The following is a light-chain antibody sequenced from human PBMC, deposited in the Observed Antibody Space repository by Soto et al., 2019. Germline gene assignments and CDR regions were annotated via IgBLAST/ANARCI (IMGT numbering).Light chain of an antibody. CDR3: QQRSNCPPLFT. CDR1: HSVGSH. Sequence: EIVLTQSPATLSLSPGERATLSCRASHSVGSHLAWYHQKPGQAPRLLIHDASNRATDIPDRFTGSGSGTFFMLTISSLESDDFAVYYWQQRSNCPPLFTFGPGTTVEIK. J-gene: IGKJ3*01. CDR2: DAS. V-gene: IGKV3-11*01.